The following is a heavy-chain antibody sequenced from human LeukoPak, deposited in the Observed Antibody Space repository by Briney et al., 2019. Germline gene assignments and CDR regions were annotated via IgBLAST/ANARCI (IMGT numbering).Heavy chain of an antibody. Sequence: GGSLRLSCAASGFTFSSYAVSWVRQAPGKGLEWVSAISGDGGGTYYANSVKGRFTISRDNSKNTLYLQMNSVRAEDTAVYYCARQLGYCSSGSCYFDYWGQGTLVTVSS. V-gene: IGHV3-23*01. CDR2: ISGDGGGT. CDR1: GFTFSSYA. J-gene: IGHJ4*02. D-gene: IGHD2-15*01. CDR3: ARQLGYCSSGSCYFDY.